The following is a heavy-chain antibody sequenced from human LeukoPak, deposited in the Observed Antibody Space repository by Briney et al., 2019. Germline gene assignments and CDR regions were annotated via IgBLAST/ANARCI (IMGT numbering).Heavy chain of an antibody. Sequence: PGGSLRLSCAASGFTFSSYAMSWVRQAPGKGLEWVSGLSGSGRRTYYGDSVKGRFTISRDNSNNMLYLEMNSLRAEDTAVYYCAKGSISSSWYWWSDWGQGTLVTVSS. CDR3: AKGSISSSWYWWSD. D-gene: IGHD6-13*01. CDR1: GFTFSSYA. CDR2: LSGSGRRT. J-gene: IGHJ4*02. V-gene: IGHV3-23*01.